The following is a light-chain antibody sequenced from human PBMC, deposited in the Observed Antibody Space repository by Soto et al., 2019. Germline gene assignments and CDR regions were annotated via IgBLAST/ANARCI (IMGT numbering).Light chain of an antibody. V-gene: IGLV1-47*02. Sequence: QSVLTQPPSASGTPGQRVTISCTGSSSNIGNNYVYWYHHLPGTAPKLLIYSNNQRPSGVPDRFSASKSGTSASLAISGLRSEDEADYYCAAWDDSLNMLFGGGTKLTVL. J-gene: IGLJ2*01. CDR2: SNN. CDR3: AAWDDSLNML. CDR1: SSNIGNNY.